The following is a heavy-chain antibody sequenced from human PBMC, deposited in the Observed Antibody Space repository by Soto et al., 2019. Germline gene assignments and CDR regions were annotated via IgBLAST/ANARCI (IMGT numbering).Heavy chain of an antibody. D-gene: IGHD2-2*01. CDR2: TSNSGST. CDR3: ARGGGSTEVDY. CDR1: GGSITSSGYY. V-gene: IGHV4-31*03. Sequence: QVQLQESGPGLVKPSQTLSLTCTVSGGSITSSGYYWSWIRQHPGEGLEWLGFTSNSGSTSYNPSLTRRVTITVHTYSTLFSRTLKSVTAADTAVYYCARGGGSTEVDYWGQGTLVTVSP. J-gene: IGHJ4*02.